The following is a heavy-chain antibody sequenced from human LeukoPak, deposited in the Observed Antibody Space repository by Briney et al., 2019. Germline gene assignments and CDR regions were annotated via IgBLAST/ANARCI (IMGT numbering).Heavy chain of an antibody. V-gene: IGHV4-39*02. CDR2: ISYNGNT. CDR1: GDSISSNNYF. Sequence: SETLSLTCTVSGDSISSNNYFWGWICQPPGKGLEWIGEISYNGNTYYNPSLKSRVTISVDTSKNQFSLKLSSVTAADTAVYYCARERRPTYCDFWSGYYIWGQGTLVTVSS. D-gene: IGHD3-3*01. J-gene: IGHJ4*02. CDR3: ARERRPTYCDFWSGYYI.